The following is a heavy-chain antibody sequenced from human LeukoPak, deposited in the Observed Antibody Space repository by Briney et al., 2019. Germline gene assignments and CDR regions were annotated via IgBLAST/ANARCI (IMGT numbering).Heavy chain of an antibody. V-gene: IGHV4-39*01. CDR1: GGSIRSSTYY. CDR3: ARRFSGDYGFPIHNCFDP. CDR2: IYYSGST. Sequence: SETLSLTCTVSGGSIRSSTYYWAWIRQPPGKGLEWIGNIYYSGSTYYNPSLKSRVTISVDMSKNQFSLRLSSVTAADTAVYYCARRFSGDYGFPIHNCFDPWGQGTLVTVSS. J-gene: IGHJ5*02. D-gene: IGHD4/OR15-4a*01.